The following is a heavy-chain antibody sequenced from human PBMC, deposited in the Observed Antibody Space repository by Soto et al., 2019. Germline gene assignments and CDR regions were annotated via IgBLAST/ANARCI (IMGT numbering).Heavy chain of an antibody. D-gene: IGHD1-26*01. CDR1: GFTFSSYA. V-gene: IGHV3-23*01. Sequence: EVQLLESGGGLVQPGGSLRLSCAASGFTFSSYAMRWVRQAPGKGLEWVSAISGSGGSTYYADSVKGRFTISRDNSKNTLYLQKNSLRAEDTAVYYCARRGSGSYYDYWGQGTLVTVSS. CDR2: ISGSGGST. CDR3: ARRGSGSYYDY. J-gene: IGHJ4*02.